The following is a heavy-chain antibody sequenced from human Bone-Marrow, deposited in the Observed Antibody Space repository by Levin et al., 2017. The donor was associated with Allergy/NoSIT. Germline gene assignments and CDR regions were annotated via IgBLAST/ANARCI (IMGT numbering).Heavy chain of an antibody. CDR3: AKDLGDYYGSGTYPFHY. Sequence: GESLKISCAASGFTFSNYGIHWVRQAPGKGLEWVAIISYDGNNQYYTDSVKGRFTISRDNSKNTLFLQMNSLRAEDTAVYYCAKDLGDYYGSGTYPFHYWGQGTLVTVSS. CDR1: GFTFSNYG. V-gene: IGHV3-30*18. D-gene: IGHD3-10*01. J-gene: IGHJ4*02. CDR2: ISYDGNNQ.